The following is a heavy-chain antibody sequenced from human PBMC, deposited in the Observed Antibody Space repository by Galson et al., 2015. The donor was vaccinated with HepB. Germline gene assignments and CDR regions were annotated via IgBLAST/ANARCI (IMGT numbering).Heavy chain of an antibody. J-gene: IGHJ4*02. Sequence: SLRLSCAVTGFSSSTYTMNWVRQAPGKGLEWVSSIRSRSSYIYYADSLKGRFTVSRDNSKNSLYLQMNSLRAEDTALYYCARAESITEEFDYWGQGTLVTVSS. V-gene: IGHV3-21*01. D-gene: IGHD3-16*01. CDR3: ARAESITEEFDY. CDR2: IRSRSSYI. CDR1: GFSSSTYT.